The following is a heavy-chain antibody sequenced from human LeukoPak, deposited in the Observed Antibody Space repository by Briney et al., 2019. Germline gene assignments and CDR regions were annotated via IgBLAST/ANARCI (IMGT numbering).Heavy chain of an antibody. CDR1: GGTFSSYA. V-gene: IGHV1-69*06. D-gene: IGHD6-19*01. CDR2: IIPIFGTA. CDR3: VRDYSSGWGNWFDP. J-gene: IGHJ5*02. Sequence: SVKVSCKASGGTFSSYAISWVRLAPGQGLEWMGGIIPIFGTANYAQKFQGRVTITADKSTSTAYMELSSLRSEDTAVYYCVRDYSSGWGNWFDPWGQGTLVTVSS.